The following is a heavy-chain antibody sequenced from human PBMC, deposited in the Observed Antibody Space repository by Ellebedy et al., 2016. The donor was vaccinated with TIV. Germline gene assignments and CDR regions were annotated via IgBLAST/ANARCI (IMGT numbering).Heavy chain of an antibody. CDR2: ISGSGGST. Sequence: GESLKISXAASGFTFSSYAMSWVRQAPGKGLEWVSAISGSGGSTYYADSVKGRFTISRDNSKNTLYLQMNSLRAEDTAVYYCAKDLVIAVAGMVWGHSGVPPGSPSFDYWGQGTLVTVSS. V-gene: IGHV3-23*01. CDR1: GFTFSSYA. CDR3: AKDLVIAVAGMVWGHSGVPPGSPSFDY. D-gene: IGHD6-19*01. J-gene: IGHJ4*02.